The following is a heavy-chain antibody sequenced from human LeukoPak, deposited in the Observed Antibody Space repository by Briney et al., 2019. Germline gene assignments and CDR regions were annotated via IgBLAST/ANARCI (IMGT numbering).Heavy chain of an antibody. CDR1: GFTFSSYA. J-gene: IGHJ3*02. Sequence: GGSLRLSCAASGFTFSSYAMSWVRQAPGKGLEWVSAISGSGGSTYYADSVKGRFTISRDNSKNALYLQMNSLRAEDTAVYYCARDGNRDYYDSSGYPDAFDIWGQGTMVTVSS. V-gene: IGHV3-23*01. CDR3: ARDGNRDYYDSSGYPDAFDI. D-gene: IGHD3-22*01. CDR2: ISGSGGST.